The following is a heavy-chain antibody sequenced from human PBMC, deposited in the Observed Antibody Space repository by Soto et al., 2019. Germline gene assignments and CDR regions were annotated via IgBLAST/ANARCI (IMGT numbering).Heavy chain of an antibody. D-gene: IGHD2-15*01. V-gene: IGHV1-3*01. J-gene: IGHJ5*02. CDR3: ARGIATGQLDP. Sequence: ASVKVSCKASGYTFTRYTMNWVRQAPGQRLEWMGWINPDNGNTKSSQKFQDRVIITRDKSVSTAYMDLSSLRSEDTAVYYCARGIATGQLDPWGQGTLVTVSS. CDR2: INPDNGNT. CDR1: GYTFTRYT.